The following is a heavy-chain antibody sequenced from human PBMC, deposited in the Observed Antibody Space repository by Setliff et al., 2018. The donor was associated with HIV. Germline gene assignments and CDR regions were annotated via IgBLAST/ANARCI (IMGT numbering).Heavy chain of an antibody. J-gene: IGHJ3*01. CDR2: LYNNGVT. Sequence: PSETLSLTCTVSGVSITSNSYYWGWIRQPLGKGLEWIGSLYNNGVTYYNPSLRSRVTIFVDMSKNQFSLKLTSVTAADTAMYYCANAPYPRGAFDVWGQGTVVTVSS. V-gene: IGHV4-39*01. D-gene: IGHD3-10*01. CDR3: ANAPYPRGAFDV. CDR1: GVSITSNSYY.